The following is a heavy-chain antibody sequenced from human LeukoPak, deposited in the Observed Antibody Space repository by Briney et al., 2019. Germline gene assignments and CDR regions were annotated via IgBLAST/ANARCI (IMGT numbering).Heavy chain of an antibody. Sequence: ASVKVPCKASGYTFTNYGISWVRQAPGQGLEWMGWISGYNGNTNYAQKLQGRVTMTTDTSTSTAYMEVRSLRSDDTAVYYCARGTVTKRFFDYWGQGTLVTISS. CDR2: ISGYNGNT. CDR1: GYTFTNYG. CDR3: ARGTVTKRFFDY. J-gene: IGHJ4*02. D-gene: IGHD4-17*01. V-gene: IGHV1-18*01.